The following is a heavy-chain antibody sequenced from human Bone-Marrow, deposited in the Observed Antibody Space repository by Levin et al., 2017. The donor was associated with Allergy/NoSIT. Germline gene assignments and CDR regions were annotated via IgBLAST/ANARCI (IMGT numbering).Heavy chain of an antibody. CDR1: GFTFSNYW. V-gene: IGHV3-74*01. D-gene: IGHD6-19*01. J-gene: IGHJ4*02. CDR3: ARTLAGPIDY. CDR2: INSDGSST. Sequence: SCAASGFTFSNYWMHWVRQAPGKGLGWVSRINSDGSSTNYADSVKGRFTISRDNAKNTLYLQMNSLTAEDTAVYYCARTLAGPIDYWGQGTLVTVSS.